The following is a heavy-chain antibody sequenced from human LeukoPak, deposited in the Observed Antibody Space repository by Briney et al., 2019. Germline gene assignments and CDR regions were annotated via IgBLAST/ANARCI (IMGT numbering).Heavy chain of an antibody. V-gene: IGHV4-59*08. CDR2: IYYSGST. CDR1: GGSISSYY. Sequence: SEALSLTCTVSGGSISSYYWSWIRQPPGKGLEWIGYIYYSGSTNYNPSLKSRVTISVDTSKNQFPLKLSSVTAADTAVYYCARLTYYYGMDVWGQGTTVTVSS. J-gene: IGHJ6*02. CDR3: ARLTYYYGMDV.